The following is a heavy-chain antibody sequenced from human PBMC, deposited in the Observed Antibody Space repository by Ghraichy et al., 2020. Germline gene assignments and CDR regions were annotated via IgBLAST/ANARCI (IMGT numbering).Heavy chain of an antibody. J-gene: IGHJ6*02. CDR1: GDSVSSNSAA. D-gene: IGHD6-19*01. CDR3: ARAGYSSGWYYLGHYYYYGMDV. Sequence: SQTLSLTCAISGDSVSSNSAAWNWIRQSPSRGLEWLGRTYYRSKWYNDYAVSVKSRITINPDTSKNQFSLQLNSVTPEDTAVYYCARAGYSSGWYYLGHYYYYGMDVWGQGTTVTVSS. V-gene: IGHV6-1*01. CDR2: TYYRSKWYN.